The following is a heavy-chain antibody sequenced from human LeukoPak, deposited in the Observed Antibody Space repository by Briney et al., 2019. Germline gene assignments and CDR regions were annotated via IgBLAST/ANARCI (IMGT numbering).Heavy chain of an antibody. Sequence: ASVKVSCKVSGYTFTGYYMHWVRQAPGQGLEWMGWINPNSGGTNYAQKFQGRVTMTRDTSISTAYMELSRLRSDDTAVYYCARERAAVVNWFDPWGQGTLVTVSS. D-gene: IGHD6-13*01. CDR2: INPNSGGT. CDR3: ARERAAVVNWFDP. V-gene: IGHV1-2*02. CDR1: GYTFTGYY. J-gene: IGHJ5*02.